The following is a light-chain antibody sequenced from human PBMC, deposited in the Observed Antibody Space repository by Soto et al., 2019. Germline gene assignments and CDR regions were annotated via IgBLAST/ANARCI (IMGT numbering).Light chain of an antibody. CDR1: QSVSSTS. CDR2: GAS. J-gene: IGKJ1*01. CDR3: QQRKT. Sequence: EIVLTQSPATLSLSPGERATLSCGASQSVSSTSLAWYQQKPGLPPKLLIYGASRRATGIPDRFSGSGSGTDFMLTITTLEPEDFAVYYCQQRKTFGRGTKVDIK. V-gene: IGKV3D-20*01.